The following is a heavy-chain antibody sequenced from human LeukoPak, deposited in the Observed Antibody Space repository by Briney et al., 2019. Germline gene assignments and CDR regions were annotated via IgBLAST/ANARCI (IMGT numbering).Heavy chain of an antibody. D-gene: IGHD5-12*01. J-gene: IGHJ3*02. CDR3: ARPNIGGYAYDAFDI. CDR1: GYTFSRYS. Sequence: ASVKVSCKASGYTFSRYSMHWVRQAPGQRLEWMGWINADTGNRKYSQNFQGRVTITRDTSATTAYMELSSLRSEDTAVYYCARPNIGGYAYDAFDIWGQGTMVTVSS. CDR2: INADTGNR. V-gene: IGHV1-3*01.